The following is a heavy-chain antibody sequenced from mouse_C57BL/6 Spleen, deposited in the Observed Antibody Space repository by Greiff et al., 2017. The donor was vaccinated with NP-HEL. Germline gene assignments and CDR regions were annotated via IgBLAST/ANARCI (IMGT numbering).Heavy chain of an antibody. J-gene: IGHJ2*01. CDR2: ISSGGSYT. Sequence: EVQLVESGGDLVKPGGSLKLSCAASGFTFSSYGMSWVRQTPDKRLEWVATISSGGSYTYYPDSVKGRFTISRDNAKNTLYLQMSSLTSEDTAMYYCARLTTVVAPFDYWGQGTTLTVSS. CDR1: GFTFSSYG. D-gene: IGHD1-1*01. V-gene: IGHV5-6*01. CDR3: ARLTTVVAPFDY.